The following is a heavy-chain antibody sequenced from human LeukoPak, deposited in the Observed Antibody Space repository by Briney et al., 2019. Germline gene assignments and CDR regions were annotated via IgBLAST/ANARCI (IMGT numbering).Heavy chain of an antibody. D-gene: IGHD2-2*01. CDR3: ARWLCSSSFCYYDY. CDR2: IYSDGTT. CDR1: GFTVSSNY. V-gene: IGHV3-53*01. J-gene: IGHJ4*02. Sequence: GGSLRLSCIPSGFTVSSNYMSWVRQAPGKGLEWISVIYSDGTTYYADSVKGRFTISRDNSKNTLYLQMNSLRAEDTAVYYCARWLCSSSFCYYDYWGQGTLVTVSS.